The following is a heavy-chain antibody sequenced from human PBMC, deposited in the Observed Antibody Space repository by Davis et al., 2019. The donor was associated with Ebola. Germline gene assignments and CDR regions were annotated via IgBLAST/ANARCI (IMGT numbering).Heavy chain of an antibody. V-gene: IGHV3-23*01. CDR2: SGTGGNT. CDR1: GFIFNTYA. Sequence: GESLKISCAASGFIFNTYAMTWVRPAPGKGLEWVSSSGTGGNTYYADSIKGRFTISRDNSKSTLYLQMNSLRAEDTATYYCAKGAGLESWGRGTLVTVSS. CDR3: AKGAGLES. J-gene: IGHJ4*02.